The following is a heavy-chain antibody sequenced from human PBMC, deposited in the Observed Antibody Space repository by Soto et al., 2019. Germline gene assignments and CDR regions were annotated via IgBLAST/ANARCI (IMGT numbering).Heavy chain of an antibody. Sequence: GGSLRLSCAASGFTFSSYAMSWVRQAPGKGLEWVSAISGSGGSTYYADSVKGRFTISRDNSKNTLYLQMNSLRAEDTAVYYCAKGQHYYDSSGYYYAPDAFDIWGQGTMVTVSS. CDR3: AKGQHYYDSSGYYYAPDAFDI. V-gene: IGHV3-23*01. CDR2: ISGSGGST. J-gene: IGHJ3*02. CDR1: GFTFSSYA. D-gene: IGHD3-22*01.